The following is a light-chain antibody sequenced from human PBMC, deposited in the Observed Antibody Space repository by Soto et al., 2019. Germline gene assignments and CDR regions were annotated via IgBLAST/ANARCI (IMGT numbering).Light chain of an antibody. Sequence: EIVMTQSPATLSVSPVKRGTLSCRASQSVSSNLAWYQQKPGQAPRLLIYGTSSRDTGIPARFSGSGSGTEFNLTISSLQSEDFAVYFCQQYDDWLRLTFGGGTKVDI. CDR2: GTS. J-gene: IGKJ4*01. CDR3: QQYDDWLRLT. CDR1: QSVSSN. V-gene: IGKV3D-15*01.